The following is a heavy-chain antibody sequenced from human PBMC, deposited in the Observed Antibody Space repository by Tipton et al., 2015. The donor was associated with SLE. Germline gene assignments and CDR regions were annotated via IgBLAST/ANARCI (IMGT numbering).Heavy chain of an antibody. Sequence: TLSLTCTVSGGSISSSSYYWGWIRQPPGKGLEWIGSIYYSGSTYYNPSLKSRVTIPVDTSKIQFSLKLSSVTAADTAVYYCARDKPGVFGVVTPFDYWGQGTLVTVSS. J-gene: IGHJ4*02. CDR3: ARDKPGVFGVVTPFDY. CDR1: GGSISSSSYY. CDR2: IYYSGST. D-gene: IGHD3-3*01. V-gene: IGHV4-39*07.